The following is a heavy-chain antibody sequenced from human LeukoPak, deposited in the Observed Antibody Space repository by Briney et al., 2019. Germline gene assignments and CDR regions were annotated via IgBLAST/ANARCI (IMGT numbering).Heavy chain of an antibody. Sequence: GGSLRLSCAASGFTFSSYAMSWVRQAPGKGLEWVSAISGSGDSTYYADSVKGRFTISRDNSKNTLYLQMNSLRAEDTAVYYCAKGAAELLHRDYFDYWGQGTLVTVSS. CDR2: ISGSGDST. CDR1: GFTFSSYA. V-gene: IGHV3-23*01. J-gene: IGHJ4*02. D-gene: IGHD1-26*01. CDR3: AKGAAELLHRDYFDY.